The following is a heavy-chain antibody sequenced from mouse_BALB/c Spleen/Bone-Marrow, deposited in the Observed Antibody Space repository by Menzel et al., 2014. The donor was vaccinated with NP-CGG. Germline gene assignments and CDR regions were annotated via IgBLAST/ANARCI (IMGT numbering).Heavy chain of an antibody. CDR1: GFTFTDYY. V-gene: IGHV7-3*02. CDR3: ARDDYYAMDY. J-gene: IGHJ4*01. Sequence: EVQGVESGGGLVQPGGSLRLSCATSGFTFTDYYMSWARQPPGKALEWLGFIRNKANGYTTEYSASVKGRFTISRDNSQSILYLQMNTLRAEDSATYYCARDDYYAMDYWGQGTSVTVSS. CDR2: IRNKANGYTT.